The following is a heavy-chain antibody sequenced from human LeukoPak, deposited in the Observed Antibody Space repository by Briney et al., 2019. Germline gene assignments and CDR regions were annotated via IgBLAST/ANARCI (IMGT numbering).Heavy chain of an antibody. D-gene: IGHD2-2*01. V-gene: IGHV4-31*03. CDR2: IYYSGST. CDR1: GGSISSGGYY. Sequence: PSETLSLTCTVSGGSISSGGYYWSWIRQHPGKGLEWIGYIYYSGSTYYNPSLKSRVTISVDTSKDQFSLKLSSVTAADTAVYCCARTGNSELVPAATVTEPWGQGTLVTVSS. CDR3: ARTGNSELVPAATVTEP. J-gene: IGHJ5*02.